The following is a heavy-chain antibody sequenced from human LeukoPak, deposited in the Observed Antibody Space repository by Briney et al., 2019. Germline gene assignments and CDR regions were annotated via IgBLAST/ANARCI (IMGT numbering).Heavy chain of an antibody. Sequence: SETLSLTCAVYGGSFSGYYWSWIRQPPGKGREWIGEINHSGSTNYNPSLKSRVTISVDTSKNQFSLKLSSVTAADTAVYYCARVIIAAAGPCRGFDPWGQGTLVTVSS. V-gene: IGHV4-34*01. CDR1: GGSFSGYY. CDR2: INHSGST. J-gene: IGHJ5*02. D-gene: IGHD6-13*01. CDR3: ARVIIAAAGPCRGFDP.